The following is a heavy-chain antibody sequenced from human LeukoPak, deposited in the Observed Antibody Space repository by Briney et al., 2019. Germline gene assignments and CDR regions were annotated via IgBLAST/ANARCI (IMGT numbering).Heavy chain of an antibody. J-gene: IGHJ3*02. V-gene: IGHV4-34*01. CDR1: GGSFSGYY. D-gene: IGHD3-16*02. CDR2: INHSGST. Sequence: SETLSLTCAVYGGSFSGYYWSWIRQPPGKGLEWIGEINHSGSTNYNPSLKSRVTISVDTSKNQFSLKLSSVTAADTAVYYCARVFNYDYVWGSYRDAFDIWGQGTIVTVSS. CDR3: ARVFNYDYVWGSYRDAFDI.